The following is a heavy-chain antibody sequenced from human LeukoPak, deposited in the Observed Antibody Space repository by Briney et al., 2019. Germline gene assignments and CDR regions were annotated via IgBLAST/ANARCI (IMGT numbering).Heavy chain of an antibody. CDR1: GFTFSSYA. D-gene: IGHD6-19*01. Sequence: PGGSLRLSCAASGFTFSSYAMNWVARPPGRGREGFSAISGSDGRTYYSDSVKGRFTISRDNSENTLYLQMNSLRAEDTAVYYCARDLRSGWFGILYCWGQGTLVTVSS. CDR2: ISGSDGRT. CDR3: ARDLRSGWFGILYC. J-gene: IGHJ4*02. V-gene: IGHV3-23*01.